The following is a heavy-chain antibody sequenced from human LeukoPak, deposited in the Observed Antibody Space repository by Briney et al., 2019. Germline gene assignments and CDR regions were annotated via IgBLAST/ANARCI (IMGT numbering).Heavy chain of an antibody. V-gene: IGHV1-18*01. CDR2: ISAYNGNT. J-gene: IGHJ5*02. CDR1: GYTFTSYG. D-gene: IGHD5-24*01. Sequence: ASVKVSCKASGYTFTSYGISWVRQAPGQGLEWMGWISAYNGNTNFAQKLQGRVTMTTDTSTSTAYMGLRSLRSDDTAVYYCARASVEEWFDPWGQGTLVTVSS. CDR3: ARASVEEWFDP.